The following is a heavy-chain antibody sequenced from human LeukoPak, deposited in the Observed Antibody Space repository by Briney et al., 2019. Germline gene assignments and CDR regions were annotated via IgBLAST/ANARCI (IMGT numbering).Heavy chain of an antibody. D-gene: IGHD4-23*01. CDR1: GGSISSYC. J-gene: IGHJ5*02. CDR2: VHTSGRT. Sequence: TTSETLSLTCTVSGGSISSYCCSWIRQPPGQGLEWIGRVHTSGRTNYNPSLTRRVTISVDTSKNQFSLKLSSVTAADTAVYDCARDRDSRYGGWFDPWGQGTLVTVSS. V-gene: IGHV4-4*07. CDR3: ARDRDSRYGGWFDP.